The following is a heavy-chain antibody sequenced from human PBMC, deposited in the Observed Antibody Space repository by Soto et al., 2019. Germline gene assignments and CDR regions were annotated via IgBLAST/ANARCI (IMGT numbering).Heavy chain of an antibody. Sequence: GGSLRLSCAASGFIFSTYTINWVRQAPGKGLEWVASISSSSRDIFYADSVKARLTIPRDNANYSVDLQINSLRVGDTAIDYCARGSWGGDGIDVWGQGTTVTVSS. V-gene: IGHV3-21*01. J-gene: IGHJ6*02. CDR3: ARGSWGGDGIDV. CDR2: ISSSSRDI. D-gene: IGHD3-16*01. CDR1: GFIFSTYT.